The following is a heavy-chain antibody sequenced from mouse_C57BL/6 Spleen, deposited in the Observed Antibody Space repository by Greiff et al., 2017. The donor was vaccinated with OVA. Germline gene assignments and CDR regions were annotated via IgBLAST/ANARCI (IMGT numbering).Heavy chain of an antibody. D-gene: IGHD1-1*01. Sequence: EVKLMESGPELVKPGASVKIPCKASGYTFTDYNMDWVKQSHGKSLEWIGDINPNNGGTIYNQKFKGKATLTVDKSSSTAYMELRSLTSEDTAVYYCARRGIYYDSRGYYFDYWGQGTTLTVSS. V-gene: IGHV1-18*01. CDR3: ARRGIYYDSRGYYFDY. J-gene: IGHJ2*01. CDR2: INPNNGGT. CDR1: GYTFTDYN.